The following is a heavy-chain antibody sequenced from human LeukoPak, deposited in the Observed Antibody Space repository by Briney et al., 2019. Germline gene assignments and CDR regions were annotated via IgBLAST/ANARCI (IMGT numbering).Heavy chain of an antibody. D-gene: IGHD3-16*01. CDR3: AWGRGTLDY. CDR1: GDSISRYY. V-gene: IGHV4-59*01. CDR2: IDCSGST. Sequence: PSETLTLTCTVSGDSISRYYWSWLRQPPGKGLEWLGYIDCSGSTNYNHCLESRVTITVDTAKNQFSLKLSCITAGDTALYYCAWGRGTLDYGGQGTLVSVSS. J-gene: IGHJ4*02.